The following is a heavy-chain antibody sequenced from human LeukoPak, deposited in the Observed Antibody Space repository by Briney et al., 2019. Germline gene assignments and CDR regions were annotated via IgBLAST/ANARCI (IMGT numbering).Heavy chain of an antibody. CDR1: GFTFSSYA. V-gene: IGHV3-23*01. Sequence: GGSLRLSCAASGFTFSSYAMNWVRQAPGRGLECVSGFSGSGGTTYYADSVKGRFTISRDNSKNTLYLQMNSLRAEDTAVYYCANGNRCTSPNCLGYYYFYMYVWGKGTTVTVSS. CDR3: ANGNRCTSPNCLGYYYFYMYV. J-gene: IGHJ6*03. CDR2: FSGSGGTT. D-gene: IGHD2-8*01.